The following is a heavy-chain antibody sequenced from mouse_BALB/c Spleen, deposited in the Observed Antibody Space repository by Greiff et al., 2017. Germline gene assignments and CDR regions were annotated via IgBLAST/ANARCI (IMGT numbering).Heavy chain of an antibody. CDR2: INPDSSTI. D-gene: IGHD2-12*01. CDR3: ASPDVYAGVAY. V-gene: IGHV4-1*02. Sequence: EVKLMESGGGLVQPGGSLKLSCAASGYAFSSYAMSWVRQAPGKGLEWIGEINPDSSTINYKPSLKDKFIISRDNAKNTLYLQMSKVRSEDTALYYCASPDVYAGVAYSGQEALVTVSA. J-gene: IGHJ3*01. CDR1: GYAFSSYA.